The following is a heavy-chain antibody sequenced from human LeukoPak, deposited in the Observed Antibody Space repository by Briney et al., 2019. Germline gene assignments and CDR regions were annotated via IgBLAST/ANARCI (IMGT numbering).Heavy chain of an antibody. V-gene: IGHV3-7*01. Sequence: GGSLRLSCSASGFTFSSYWMSWVRQAPGKGLEWVANIRRVGSDEHYVDSVKGRFTISRDNAKNSLYLQMNSLRAEDTALYYCARDTSPRIAGLYYDVFDIWGQGTMVTVSS. CDR1: GFTFSSYW. CDR3: ARDTSPRIAGLYYDVFDI. D-gene: IGHD6-13*01. J-gene: IGHJ3*02. CDR2: IRRVGSDE.